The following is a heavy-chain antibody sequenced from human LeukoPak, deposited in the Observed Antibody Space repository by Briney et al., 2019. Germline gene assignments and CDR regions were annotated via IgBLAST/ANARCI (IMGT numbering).Heavy chain of an antibody. CDR1: GGSISSYY. Sequence: SETLSLTCTVSGGSISSYYWSWIRQSPGKGLEWMGYIHYSGSTNYNPSLKRRVTISVDTSKNQFSLKLRSVTAADTAVYYCARDVYYGSGGYGLDVWGQGTTATVSS. D-gene: IGHD3-10*01. J-gene: IGHJ6*02. CDR2: IHYSGST. CDR3: ARDVYYGSGGYGLDV. V-gene: IGHV4-59*01.